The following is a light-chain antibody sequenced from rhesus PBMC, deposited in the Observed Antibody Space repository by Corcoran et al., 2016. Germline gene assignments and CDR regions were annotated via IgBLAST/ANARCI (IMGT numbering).Light chain of an antibody. J-gene: IGKJ3*01. V-gene: IGKV2-72*01. CDR1: QSLLHSNGNNY. CDR3: VQRKAFPFT. Sequence: DIVMTQTPLSLPITPGEPASISCRSSQSLLHSNGNNYLHWYLQKPGQSPQLLIYGGSNRSYGVPERFSGRGAGTDVTLKITKVEAEDVGGYYCVQRKAFPFTFGPGTKLDIK. CDR2: GGS.